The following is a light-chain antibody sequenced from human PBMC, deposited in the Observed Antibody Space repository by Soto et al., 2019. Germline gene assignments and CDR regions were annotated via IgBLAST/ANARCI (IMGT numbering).Light chain of an antibody. J-gene: IGLJ2*01. CDR1: SSNIGAGYD. V-gene: IGLV1-40*01. CDR3: QSYDSSLSVV. CDR2: GNS. Sequence: QPVLTQPPSVSGAPGQRVTISCTGSSSNIGAGYDVHWYQQLPGTAPKLLIYGNSNRPSGVPDRFSGSKSGTSASLAITGLQAEDEADYYCQSYDSSLSVVFGGGTMLTVL.